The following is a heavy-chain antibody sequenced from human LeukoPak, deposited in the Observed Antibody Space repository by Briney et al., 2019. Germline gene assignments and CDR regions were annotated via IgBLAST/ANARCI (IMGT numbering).Heavy chain of an antibody. CDR2: IYTSGST. V-gene: IGHV4-4*07. CDR3: ARVAAAGTGYDAFDI. D-gene: IGHD6-13*01. J-gene: IGHJ3*02. CDR1: GVSISTYY. Sequence: SETLSLTCTVSGVSISTYYWSWIRQPAGEGLEWIGRIYTSGSTNYNPSLKSRVTMSVDTSQNQFSLKLSSVTAADTAVYYCARVAAAGTGYDAFDIWGQGTMVTVSS.